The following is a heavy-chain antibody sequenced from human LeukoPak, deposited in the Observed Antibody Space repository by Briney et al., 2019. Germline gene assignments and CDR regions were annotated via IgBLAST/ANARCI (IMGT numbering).Heavy chain of an antibody. Sequence: GGSLRLSCAASGFTVSSNYMSWVRQAPGKGLEWLPAISGSGGRTYYADSVKGRFTISRDNSKNTLYLQMSSLRAEDTAVYYCAKDGFVPPPHISSSGRPYYFDYWGRGTLVTVSS. D-gene: IGHD6-13*01. V-gene: IGHV3-23*01. J-gene: IGHJ4*02. CDR2: ISGSGGRT. CDR1: GFTVSSNY. CDR3: AKDGFVPPPHISSSGRPYYFDY.